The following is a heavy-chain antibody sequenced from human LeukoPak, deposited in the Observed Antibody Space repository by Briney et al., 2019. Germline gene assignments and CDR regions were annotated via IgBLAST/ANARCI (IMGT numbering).Heavy chain of an antibody. CDR3: ATVEMATIALDY. D-gene: IGHD5-24*01. V-gene: IGHV3-11*01. CDR1: GFTFSDYY. J-gene: IGHJ4*02. Sequence: GGSLRLFCAASGFTFSDYYMSWIRQAPGKGLEWVSYISSSGSTIYYADSVKGRFTISRDNAKNSLYLQMNSLRAEDTAVYYCATVEMATIALDYWGQGTLVTVSS. CDR2: ISSSGSTI.